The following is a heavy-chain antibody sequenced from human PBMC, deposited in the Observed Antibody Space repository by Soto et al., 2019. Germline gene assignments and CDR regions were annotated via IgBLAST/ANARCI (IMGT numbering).Heavy chain of an antibody. J-gene: IGHJ5*01. V-gene: IGHV1-24*01. CDR1: GHPLRELS. Sequence: ASVKVSCKVSGHPLRELSMDWVRQTPEEGLEWMGGFDPELGETVYAPKFQGRVTLTEDTSTNTGYMEIRGLRPEDTAVYYCTTREYGDYGIDSWGQGTLVTVSS. D-gene: IGHD4-17*01. CDR3: TTREYGDYGIDS. CDR2: FDPELGET.